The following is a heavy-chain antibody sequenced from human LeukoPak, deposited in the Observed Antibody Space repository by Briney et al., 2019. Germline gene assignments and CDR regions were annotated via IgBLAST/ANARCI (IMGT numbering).Heavy chain of an antibody. Sequence: GGSLRLSCAASGFTFDDYAMHWVRQAPGKGLEWVSGISWNSGSIGYADSVKGRFTISRDNAKNSLYLQMNSLRAEDTALYYCAKDESSSWSEYYFDYWGQGTLVTVSS. CDR2: ISWNSGSI. D-gene: IGHD6-13*01. V-gene: IGHV3-9*01. CDR1: GFTFDDYA. J-gene: IGHJ4*02. CDR3: AKDESSSWSEYYFDY.